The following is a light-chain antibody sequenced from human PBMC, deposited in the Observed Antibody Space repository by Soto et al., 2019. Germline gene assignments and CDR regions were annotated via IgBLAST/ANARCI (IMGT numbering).Light chain of an antibody. V-gene: IGKV1-27*01. Sequence: DVQMTQSPSSLSACVGDRVTITCRASQGIAPYLAWFQQKPGKVPRLLIYATSTLQSGVPSRFSGSGSGTDFTLTISRLQPEDVANYYCQKYNSAPLPFGGGTKEELQ. CDR1: QGIAPY. CDR3: QKYNSAPLP. J-gene: IGKJ4*01. CDR2: ATS.